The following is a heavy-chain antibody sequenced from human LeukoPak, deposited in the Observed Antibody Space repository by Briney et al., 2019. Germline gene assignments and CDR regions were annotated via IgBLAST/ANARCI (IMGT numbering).Heavy chain of an antibody. CDR3: ARELTDRIVGAINYFDY. V-gene: IGHV3-30*04. J-gene: IGHJ4*02. CDR2: ISYDGTYK. D-gene: IGHD1-26*01. CDR1: GFTFSSYA. Sequence: GGSLRLSCAASGFTFSSYAMHWVRQAPGKGLEWVAIISYDGTYKYYADSVKGRFTISRDNSKNTLYLQMNSLRAEDTAVYYCARELTDRIVGAINYFDYWGQGTLVTVSS.